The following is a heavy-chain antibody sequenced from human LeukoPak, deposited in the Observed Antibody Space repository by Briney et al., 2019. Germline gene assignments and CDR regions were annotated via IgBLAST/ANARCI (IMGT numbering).Heavy chain of an antibody. CDR3: ARGPGYSYAELLDY. CDR1: GSSISSYY. J-gene: IGHJ4*02. CDR2: IYTSGST. D-gene: IGHD5-18*01. Sequence: SETLSLTCTVSGSSISSYYWSWIRQPAGKGLEWIGRIYTSGSTNYNPSLKSRVTMSVDTSKNQFSLKLSSVTAADTAVYYCARGPGYSYAELLDYWGQGTLVTVSS. V-gene: IGHV4-4*07.